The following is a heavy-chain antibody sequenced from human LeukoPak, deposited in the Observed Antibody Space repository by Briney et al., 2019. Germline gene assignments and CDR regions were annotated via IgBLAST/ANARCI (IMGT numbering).Heavy chain of an antibody. D-gene: IGHD3-10*01. J-gene: IGHJ4*02. CDR2: IYPGDSDT. Sequence: GESLKISSKGSGYSFTSYWIGWVRQMPGKGLEWMGIIYPGDSDTRYSPSFQGQVTISADKSISTAYLQWSSLKASDTAMYYCARARSGLLWFGESPDYWGQGTLVTVSS. CDR3: ARARSGLLWFGESPDY. V-gene: IGHV5-51*01. CDR1: GYSFTSYW.